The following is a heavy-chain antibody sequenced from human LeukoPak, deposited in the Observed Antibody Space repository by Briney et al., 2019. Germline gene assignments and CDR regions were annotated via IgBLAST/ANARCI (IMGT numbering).Heavy chain of an antibody. Sequence: SETLSLTCSVSGASISSGTYYWGWIRQPPGKGLEWIGSIYYTGSTYDNPSLKSRVTISVDTSKNQFSLKPSSVTAADTAVYYCARRGGSGRAFDYWGQGTLVTVSS. CDR3: ARRGGSGRAFDY. D-gene: IGHD1-26*01. J-gene: IGHJ4*02. CDR2: IYYTGST. V-gene: IGHV4-39*01. CDR1: GASISSGTYY.